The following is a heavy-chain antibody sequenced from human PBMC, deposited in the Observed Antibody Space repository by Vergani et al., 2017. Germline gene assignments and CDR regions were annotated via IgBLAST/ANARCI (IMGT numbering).Heavy chain of an antibody. D-gene: IGHD4-11*01. CDR1: GFSFSDHY. J-gene: IGHJ3*01. CDR3: ARDHRDYNKYPGTFDV. Sequence: QVQLVESGGGLVKPGGSLRLSCAASGFSFSDHYMTWIRQAPGKGLGWVSYISNSGNTIEDADSVKGRFSISRDNAQSSLFLQMDSLRAEDTAVYYCARDHRDYNKYPGTFDVWGEGSMVTVSS. V-gene: IGHV3-11*01. CDR2: ISNSGNTI.